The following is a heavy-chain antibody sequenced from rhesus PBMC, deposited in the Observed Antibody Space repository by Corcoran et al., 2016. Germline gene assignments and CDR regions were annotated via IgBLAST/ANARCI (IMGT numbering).Heavy chain of an antibody. CDR2: IYGRSGST. J-gene: IGHJ6*01. Sequence: QVQLQESGPGLVKPSETLSLTCAVSGGSISDSYYWNRMRQPPGTGLEWIGNIYGRSGSTYTNPAPKRRVTMSKDTSKNQLSRKLSSVTAADTAVYYCARDQGSGYSCGGLESWGQGVVVTVSS. CDR1: GGSISDSYY. CDR3: ARDQGSGYSCGGLES. V-gene: IGHV4S7*01. D-gene: IGHD5-24*01.